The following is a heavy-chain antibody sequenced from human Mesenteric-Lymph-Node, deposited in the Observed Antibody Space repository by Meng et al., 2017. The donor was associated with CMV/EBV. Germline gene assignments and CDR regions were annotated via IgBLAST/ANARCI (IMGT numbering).Heavy chain of an antibody. J-gene: IGHJ4*02. V-gene: IGHV1-8*01. Sequence: IFTNSDINWVRQATGQGLEWMGWMNPNSGNTGYAQNFQGRVTMTRNTSIRTAYMELSSLRSEDTAVYYCATAASRVAAAGTPYYFDYWGQGTLVTVSS. CDR1: IFTNSD. CDR2: MNPNSGNT. D-gene: IGHD6-25*01. CDR3: ATAASRVAAAGTPYYFDY.